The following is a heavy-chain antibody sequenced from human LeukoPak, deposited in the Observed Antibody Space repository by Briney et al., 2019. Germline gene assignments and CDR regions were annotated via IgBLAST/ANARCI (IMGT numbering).Heavy chain of an antibody. V-gene: IGHV1-2*02. Sequence: GASVKVSCKASGYTFTGCYMHWVRQAPGQGLEWMGWINPNSGGTNYAQKFQGRVTMTRDTSISTAYMELSRLRSDDTAVYYRARAFFGETARDAFDIWGQGTMVTVSS. CDR3: ARAFFGETARDAFDI. CDR2: INPNSGGT. J-gene: IGHJ3*02. D-gene: IGHD3-10*01. CDR1: GYTFTGCY.